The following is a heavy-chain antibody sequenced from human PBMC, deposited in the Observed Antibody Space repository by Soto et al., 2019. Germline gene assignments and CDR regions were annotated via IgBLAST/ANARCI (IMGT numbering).Heavy chain of an antibody. V-gene: IGHV4-59*12. D-gene: IGHD5-18*01. CDR2: IYYSGST. J-gene: IGHJ4*02. CDR1: GGSISSYY. CDR3: VFEDTSMVFDY. Sequence: SETLSLTCTVSGGSISSYYWSWIRQPPGKGLEWIGYIYYSGSTNYNPSLKSRVTISVDKSKNQFSLKLSSVTAADTAVYYCVFEDTSMVFDYWGQGTLVTVSS.